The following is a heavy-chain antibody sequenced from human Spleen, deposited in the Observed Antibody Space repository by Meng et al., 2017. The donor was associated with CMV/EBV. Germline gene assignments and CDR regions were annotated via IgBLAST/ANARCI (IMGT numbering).Heavy chain of an antibody. D-gene: IGHD3-10*01. CDR1: GFTFSKAW. J-gene: IGHJ4*02. CDR3: TTGSYF. V-gene: IGHV3-15*01. CDR2: IKSSSDGGTT. Sequence: GRLGGSGGGLVKPGGSLSLSCAASGFTFSKAWMSWVRQSPGKGLEWVGRIKSSSDGGTTDYAAPVKGRFTISRDDSKNMVHVQMNSLKTEDTAIYYCTTGSYFWGQGTLVTVSS.